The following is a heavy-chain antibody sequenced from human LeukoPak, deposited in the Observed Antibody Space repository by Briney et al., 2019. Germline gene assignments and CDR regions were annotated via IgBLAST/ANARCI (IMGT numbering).Heavy chain of an antibody. D-gene: IGHD3-22*01. V-gene: IGHV3-73*01. CDR3: TGDNFDSSVKFDY. CDR1: GFTFSGSA. J-gene: IGHJ4*02. Sequence: GGSLRLSCVVSGFTFSGSAVHWVRQASGKGLEWVGRIRSKANNYATAYAASVKGRFTISRDDSKNTAYLQMNSLKTEDTAVYYCTGDNFDSSVKFDYWGQGALVTVSS. CDR2: IRSKANNYAT.